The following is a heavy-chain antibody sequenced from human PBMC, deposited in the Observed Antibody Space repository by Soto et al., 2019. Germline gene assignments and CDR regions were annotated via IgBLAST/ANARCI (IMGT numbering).Heavy chain of an antibody. J-gene: IGHJ4*02. CDR2: INQSGST. D-gene: IGHD1-1*01. Sequence: QVQLQQWGAGLLKPSETLSLSCAVYGASFSGYYWNWIRQPPGKGLEWIGEINQSGSTNHSPSLTTRVTISVATSKKQFSPRVSSVTAADTAVYYCARRFSGTGRYFDYWGQGTLVTVSS. CDR3: ARRFSGTGRYFDY. V-gene: IGHV4-34*02. CDR1: GASFSGYY.